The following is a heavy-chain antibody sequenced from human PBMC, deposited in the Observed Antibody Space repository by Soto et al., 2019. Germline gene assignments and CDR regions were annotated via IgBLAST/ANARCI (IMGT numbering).Heavy chain of an antibody. J-gene: IGHJ4*02. CDR1: GFTFSNAW. CDR3: TTSASYNWNACLFDY. CDR2: IKSKTDGGTT. V-gene: IGHV3-15*01. Sequence: GGSLRLSCAASGFTFSNAWMSWVRQAPGKGLEWVGRIKSKTDGGTTDYAAPVKGRFTISRDDSKNTLYLQMNSLKTEDTAVYYCTTSASYNWNACLFDYWGQGTLVTVSS. D-gene: IGHD1-1*01.